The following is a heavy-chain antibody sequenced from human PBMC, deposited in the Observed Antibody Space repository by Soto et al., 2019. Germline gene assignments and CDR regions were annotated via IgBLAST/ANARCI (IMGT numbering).Heavy chain of an antibody. V-gene: IGHV4-30-2*01. CDR1: GGSISSGGYS. Sequence: QLQLQESGSGLVKPSQTLSLTCAVSGGSISSGGYSWNWIRQPLGKGLEWIGYIYHSGSTYYNPSLKSRVTISVDKSKNQFSLKLTSVTAADTAVYYCARDQLEGYWFDPWGQGTLVTVSS. CDR2: IYHSGST. J-gene: IGHJ5*02. CDR3: ARDQLEGYWFDP. D-gene: IGHD1-1*01.